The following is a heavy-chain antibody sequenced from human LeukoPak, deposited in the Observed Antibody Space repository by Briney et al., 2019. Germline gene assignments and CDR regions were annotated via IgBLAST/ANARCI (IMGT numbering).Heavy chain of an antibody. CDR1: GYTFTVLF. CDR3: ATGDVSGYDKLFDY. D-gene: IGHD5-12*01. Sequence: GASVTVSCKVSGYTFTVLFMHWAREAPGKGREWMGGFDPEDGETIYAQKLQARVTMTEDTSTDTAYMELSSLRSEDTAVYYCATGDVSGYDKLFDYWGQGTLVTVSS. CDR2: FDPEDGET. V-gene: IGHV1-24*01. J-gene: IGHJ4*02.